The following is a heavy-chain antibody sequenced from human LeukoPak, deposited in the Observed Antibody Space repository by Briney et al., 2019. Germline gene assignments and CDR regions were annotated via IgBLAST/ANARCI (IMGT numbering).Heavy chain of an antibody. Sequence: KTSETLSLTCTVSGGSISSSSYYWGWIHQPPGKGLEWVGSIYYSGSTYYNPSLKSRVTISVDTSKNQFSLKLSSVTAADTAVYYCARDQVGGSFDYWGQGTLVTVSS. V-gene: IGHV4-39*07. CDR3: ARDQVGGSFDY. CDR1: GGSISSSSYY. J-gene: IGHJ4*02. CDR2: IYYSGST. D-gene: IGHD1-26*01.